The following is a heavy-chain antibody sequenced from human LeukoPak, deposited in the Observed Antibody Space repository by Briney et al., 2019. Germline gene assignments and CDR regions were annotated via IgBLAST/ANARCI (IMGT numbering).Heavy chain of an antibody. V-gene: IGHV3-23*01. Sequence: GGSLRLSCAASGFTFSSYAMSWVRQAPGKGLEWVSGISGSDGSTYYADSVKGRFTISRDNSKNTLYLQMNSLRAEDTAVYYCARDNYYYGSGSYDYWGQGTLVTVSS. D-gene: IGHD3-10*01. CDR3: ARDNYYYGSGSYDY. CDR1: GFTFSSYA. CDR2: ISGSDGST. J-gene: IGHJ4*02.